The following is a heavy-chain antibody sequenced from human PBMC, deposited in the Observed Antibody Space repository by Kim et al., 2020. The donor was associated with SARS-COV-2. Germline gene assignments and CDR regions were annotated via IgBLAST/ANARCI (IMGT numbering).Heavy chain of an antibody. D-gene: IGHD6-13*01. V-gene: IGHV3-74*01. J-gene: IGHJ4*02. CDR3: ARGGKGYSSSWYFDY. Sequence: DSVKGRFTISRDNAKNTLYLQMNSLRAEDTAVYYCARGGKGYSSSWYFDYWGQGTLVTVSS.